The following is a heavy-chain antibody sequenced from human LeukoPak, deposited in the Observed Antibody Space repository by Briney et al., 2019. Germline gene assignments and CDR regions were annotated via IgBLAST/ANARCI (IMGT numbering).Heavy chain of an antibody. CDR1: GVTFSTYV. CDR2: ISYDGSNK. V-gene: IGHV3-30-3*01. D-gene: IGHD3-9*01. J-gene: IGHJ3*02. Sequence: PGRSLRLSCAGSGVTFSTYVMQWVRQAPGKGLEWVAVISYDGSNKYYADSVKGRFTISRDNSKNTLYLQMNSLRPEDSAVYYCARDQDALTGNGAFDIWGQGTMVTVSS. CDR3: ARDQDALTGNGAFDI.